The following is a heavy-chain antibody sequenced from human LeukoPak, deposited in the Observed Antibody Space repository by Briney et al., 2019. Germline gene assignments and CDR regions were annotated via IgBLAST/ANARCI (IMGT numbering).Heavy chain of an antibody. D-gene: IGHD3-10*02. J-gene: IGHJ4*02. Sequence: GGSLRLSCAASGFTFSTYAMSWVRQAPGKGLEWVSALSPSGGITYYEDSVKGRFTISRDNSKNTLYLQMSSLRAEDTAVYCCARGVNYFVLEYWGQGTLVTISS. CDR3: ARGVNYFVLEY. CDR1: GFTFSTYA. V-gene: IGHV3-23*01. CDR2: LSPSGGIT.